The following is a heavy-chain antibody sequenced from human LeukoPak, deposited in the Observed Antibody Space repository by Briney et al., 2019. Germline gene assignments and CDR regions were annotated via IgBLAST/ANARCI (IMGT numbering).Heavy chain of an antibody. CDR2: ISYDGSNK. CDR1: EFTFSSYA. CDR3: ARDSSAMYSGTYYGPGY. Sequence: GGSLRLSCVASEFTFSSYAMHWVRQTPGKGLEWVAIISYDGSNKYYADSVKGRFTISRDNSKNTLYLQMNSLRAEDTAVYYCARDSSAMYSGTYYGPGYWGQGTQVTVSS. J-gene: IGHJ4*02. V-gene: IGHV3-30*04. D-gene: IGHD1-26*01.